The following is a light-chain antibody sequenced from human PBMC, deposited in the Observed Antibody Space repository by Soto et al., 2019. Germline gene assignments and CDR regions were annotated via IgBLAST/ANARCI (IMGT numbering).Light chain of an antibody. V-gene: IGLV2-23*01. CDR2: EAT. CDR3: CSFAGSNSWV. J-gene: IGLJ3*02. CDR1: SSDVGTYDL. Sequence: QSALTQPASVSRSPGQSITISCTGTSSDVGTYDLVSWYQHHPGAAPKLMIYEATRRPSGISNRFSGSKSGNTASLTISGLQAEDEADYYCCSFAGSNSWVFGGGTQLTVL.